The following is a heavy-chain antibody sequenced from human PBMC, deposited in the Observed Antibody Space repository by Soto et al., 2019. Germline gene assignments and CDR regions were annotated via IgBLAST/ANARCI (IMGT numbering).Heavy chain of an antibody. J-gene: IGHJ4*02. CDR2: IYYSGST. CDR1: GGSISSGDYY. D-gene: IGHD3-22*01. Sequence: PSETLSLTCTVSGGSISSGDYYWSWIRQPPGKGLEWIGYIYYSGSTYYNPSLKSRVTISVDTSKNQFSLKLSSVTAADTAVYYCARAADYYDSSGYYYDYWGQGTLVTVSS. V-gene: IGHV4-30-4*01. CDR3: ARAADYYDSSGYYYDY.